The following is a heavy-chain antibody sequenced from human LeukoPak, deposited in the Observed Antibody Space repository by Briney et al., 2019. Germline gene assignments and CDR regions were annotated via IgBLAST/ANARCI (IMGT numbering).Heavy chain of an antibody. J-gene: IGHJ6*02. D-gene: IGHD3-10*01. Sequence: ASVKVSCKASGGTFSSYAISWVRQAPGQGLEWMGWMNPNSGNTGYAQKFQGRVTMTRNTSISTAYMELSSLRSEDTAVYYCARVLYGSGSYSYYYYGMDVWGQGTTVTVSS. V-gene: IGHV1-8*01. CDR3: ARVLYGSGSYSYYYYGMDV. CDR2: MNPNSGNT. CDR1: GGTFSSYA.